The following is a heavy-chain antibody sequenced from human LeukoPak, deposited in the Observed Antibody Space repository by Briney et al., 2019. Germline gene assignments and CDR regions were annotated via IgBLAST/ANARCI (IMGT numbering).Heavy chain of an antibody. J-gene: IGHJ4*02. Sequence: GGSLRLSCAASGFTFSNYAMNWVRQAPGKGLMWVSHINTDGSSTNYADSVKGRFTISRDNAKNTLYLQMNSLRAEDTAVYYCARPGNYFHFDYWGQGTLVTVSS. CDR3: ARPGNYFHFDY. CDR1: GFTFSNYA. CDR2: INTDGSST. V-gene: IGHV3-74*01. D-gene: IGHD1-26*01.